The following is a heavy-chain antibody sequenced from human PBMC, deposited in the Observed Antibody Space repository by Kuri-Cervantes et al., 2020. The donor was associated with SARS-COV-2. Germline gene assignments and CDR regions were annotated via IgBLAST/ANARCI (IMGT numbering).Heavy chain of an antibody. Sequence: GESLKISCKGSGYSFTTYWIAWVRQTPGKGLEWVGIIYPGDSDTRYSPSFEAQVSISADNSVNTAYLQWISLKDSDTAIYYCVRAVTGISNPYYLDYWGQGTLVTVST. V-gene: IGHV5-51*01. CDR1: GYSFTTYW. J-gene: IGHJ4*02. D-gene: IGHD1-14*01. CDR2: IYPGDSDT. CDR3: VRAVTGISNPYYLDY.